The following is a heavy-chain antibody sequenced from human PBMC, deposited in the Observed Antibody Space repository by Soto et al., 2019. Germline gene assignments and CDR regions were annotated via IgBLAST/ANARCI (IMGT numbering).Heavy chain of an antibody. J-gene: IGHJ4*02. V-gene: IGHV3-23*01. D-gene: IGHD3-16*01. Sequence: EVQLLESGGGLVQPGGSLRLSCSASGFTFSVYAMGWVRQAPGKGLEWVSTINTSGGTTDYADSVKGRFTISRDNSKNTLFLQMNSLRAEDTAGEYCAKLSDVDPPDYWGPGTLVTVSS. CDR1: GFTFSVYA. CDR3: AKLSDVDPPDY. CDR2: INTSGGTT.